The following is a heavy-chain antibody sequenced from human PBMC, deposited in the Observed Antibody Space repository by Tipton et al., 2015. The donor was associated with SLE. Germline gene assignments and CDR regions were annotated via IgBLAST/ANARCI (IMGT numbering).Heavy chain of an antibody. D-gene: IGHD4/OR15-4a*01. CDR3: ARERIEEYGGKENWIDP. Sequence: TLSLTCAVYGGSFSGYYWSWLRQSPGKGLEWIGEINRSGSTNYNPSLKSRVTISVDRSNNQFSLNLSSVTAADTAVYYCARERIEEYGGKENWIDPWGQGTLVTVSS. J-gene: IGHJ5*02. CDR2: INRSGST. V-gene: IGHV4-34*01. CDR1: GGSFSGYY.